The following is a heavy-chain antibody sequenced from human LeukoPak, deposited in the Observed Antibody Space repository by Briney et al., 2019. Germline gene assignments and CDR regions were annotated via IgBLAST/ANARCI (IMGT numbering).Heavy chain of an antibody. D-gene: IGHD3-3*01. V-gene: IGHV3-33*01. Sequence: PGGALRLSCAAAGFTFSSYGMHWVRPAPGKGLEGGGVIWYDGSNKYYADSVKGRFTISRDNSKNTLYLQMNSLRAEDTAVYYCARRIYEYYYYYGMDVWGQGTTVTVSS. J-gene: IGHJ6*02. CDR1: GFTFSSYG. CDR3: ARRIYEYYYYYGMDV. CDR2: IWYDGSNK.